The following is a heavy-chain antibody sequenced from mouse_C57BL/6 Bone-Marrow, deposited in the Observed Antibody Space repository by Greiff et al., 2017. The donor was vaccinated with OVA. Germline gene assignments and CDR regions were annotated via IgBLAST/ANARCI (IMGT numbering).Heavy chain of an antibody. D-gene: IGHD4-1*01. CDR1: GFTFSDYG. V-gene: IGHV5-17*01. CDR2: ISSGSSTI. J-gene: IGHJ4*01. Sequence: EVKLMESGGGLVKPGGSLKLSCAASGFTFSDYGMHWVRQAPEKGLEWVAYISSGSSTIYYADTVKDRFTISRDNAKNTQFLQMTSLRSEDAAMYYCARRMGRYYAMDYWGQGTSVTVSS. CDR3: ARRMGRYYAMDY.